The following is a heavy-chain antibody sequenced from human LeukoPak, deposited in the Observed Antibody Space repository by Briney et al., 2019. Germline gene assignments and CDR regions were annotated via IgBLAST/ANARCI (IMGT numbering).Heavy chain of an antibody. V-gene: IGHV4-34*01. CDR2: INHSGST. CDR1: GGSFSGYY. D-gene: IGHD2-2*02. CDR3: ARAPRVYCSSTSCYSNWFDP. Sequence: SETLSLTCAVYGGSFSGYYWRWIRQPPGKGLEWIGEINHSGSTNYNPSLKSRVTISVDTSKNQFSLKLSSVPAADTAVYYCARAPRVYCSSTSCYSNWFDPWGQGTLVTVSS. J-gene: IGHJ5*02.